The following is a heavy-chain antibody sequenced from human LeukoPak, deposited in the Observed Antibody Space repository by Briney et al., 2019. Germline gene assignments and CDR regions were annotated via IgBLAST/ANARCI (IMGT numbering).Heavy chain of an antibody. D-gene: IGHD6-6*01. Sequence: PGGSLILSCAASGFTFSSYWMSWVRQAPGKGLEWVANIKQDGGEEVYVGSVKGRFTISRDNAKNSLFLQLNTLRAEDTAVYYCARDPYSSTWSYGMDVWGQGTTVTVSS. CDR3: ARDPYSSTWSYGMDV. CDR1: GFTFSSYW. J-gene: IGHJ6*02. V-gene: IGHV3-7*05. CDR2: IKQDGGEE.